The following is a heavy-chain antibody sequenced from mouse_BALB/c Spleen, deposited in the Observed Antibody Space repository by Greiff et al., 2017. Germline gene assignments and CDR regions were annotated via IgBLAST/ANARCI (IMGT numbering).Heavy chain of an antibody. CDR2: ISSGSSTI. CDR1: GFTFSSFG. CDR3: ARSGFAY. J-gene: IGHJ3*01. V-gene: IGHV5-17*02. Sequence: EVKLMESGGGLVQPGGSRKLSCAASGFTFSSFGMHWVRQAPEKGLEWVAYISSGSSTIYYADTVKGRFTISRDNPKNTLFLQVTSLRSEDTAMYYCARSGFAYWGQGTLVTVSA.